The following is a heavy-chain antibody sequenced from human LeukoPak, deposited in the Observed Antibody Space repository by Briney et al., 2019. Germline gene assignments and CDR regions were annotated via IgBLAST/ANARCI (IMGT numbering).Heavy chain of an antibody. J-gene: IGHJ4*01. CDR3: ARDYSSGWYGGIDY. V-gene: IGHV4-39*01. Sequence: PSETLSLTCTVSGGSISSSSYYWGWIRQPPGKGLEWIGSIYYSGSTYYNPSLKSRVTISVDTSKNQFSLKLSSVTAADTAVYYCARDYSSGWYGGIDYWGHGTLVTVSS. CDR2: IYYSGST. D-gene: IGHD6-19*01. CDR1: GGSISSSSYY.